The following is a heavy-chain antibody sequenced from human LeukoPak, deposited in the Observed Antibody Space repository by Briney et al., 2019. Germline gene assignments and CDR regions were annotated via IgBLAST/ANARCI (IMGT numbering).Heavy chain of an antibody. J-gene: IGHJ4*02. Sequence: GGSLRLSCVASGFTIHNDWMHWVRQAPGKGLVWVSQASPDGSVTSYADSVKGRFTISRDNAKNTLYLQMNSLTAEDTAVYFCARDVRGSDVYWGQGTLVTVSS. CDR1: GFTIHNDW. V-gene: IGHV3-74*01. CDR2: ASPDGSVT. CDR3: ARDVRGSDVY. D-gene: IGHD3-10*01.